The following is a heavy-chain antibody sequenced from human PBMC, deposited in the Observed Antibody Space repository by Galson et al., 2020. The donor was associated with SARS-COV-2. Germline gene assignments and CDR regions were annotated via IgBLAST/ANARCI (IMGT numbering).Heavy chain of an antibody. V-gene: IGHV3-7*01. J-gene: IGHJ4*02. CDR2: IRGDGSET. CDR3: TREGWQGGY. CDR1: GFTFKDYS. Sequence: GGSLRLSCVVSGFTFKDYSMNWIRQAPGKGLEWVANIRGDGSETNYVDSVQGRFSISRDNAVDTLYLEMNSLRVEDTAVYYCTREGWQGGYWGQGTRVTVSS. D-gene: IGHD2-15*01.